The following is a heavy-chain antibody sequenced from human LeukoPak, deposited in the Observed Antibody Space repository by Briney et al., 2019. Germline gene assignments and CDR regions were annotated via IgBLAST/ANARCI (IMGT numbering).Heavy chain of an antibody. V-gene: IGHV3-30*18. CDR1: GFTSSSYG. CDR3: ANEWELGSFDY. D-gene: IGHD1-26*01. J-gene: IGHJ4*02. CDR2: ISYDGSNK. Sequence: GRSLRLPCAASGFTSSSYGMHWVRQAPGKGLEWVAVISYDGSNKYYADSVKGRFTISRDNSKNTLYLQMNTLRAEDTAVYYCANEWELGSFDYWGQGTLVTVSS.